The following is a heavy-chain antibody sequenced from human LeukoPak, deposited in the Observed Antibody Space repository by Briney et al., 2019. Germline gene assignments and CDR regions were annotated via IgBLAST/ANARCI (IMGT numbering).Heavy chain of an antibody. CDR3: ARGLHSSYYGYGMDF. D-gene: IGHD4-11*01. CDR2: ITAIYETT. Sequence: ASVKVSCKVSGGPFCGHGSSWVRQAPGEGLEWMGGITAIYETTNYAERFQGRVTMTADESTSTFYLELSSLRSEDTAVYYCARGLHSSYYGYGMDFWGQATTVTVSS. CDR1: GGPFCGHG. J-gene: IGHJ6*02. V-gene: IGHV1-69*13.